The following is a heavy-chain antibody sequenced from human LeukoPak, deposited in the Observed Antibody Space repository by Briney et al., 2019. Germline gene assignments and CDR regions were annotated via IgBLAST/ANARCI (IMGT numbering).Heavy chain of an antibody. D-gene: IGHD2-2*01. J-gene: IGHJ6*03. CDR3: AKDDVPAFGTGYMDA. CDR1: GFTFSSYA. CDR2: ISSNGGST. Sequence: PGGSLRLSCAASGFTFSSYAMHWVRQAPGKGLEYVSAISSNGGSTYYANSVKGRFTISRDNSKNTLYLQMGSLRAEDTALYYCAKDDVPAFGTGYMDAWGKGTTVIVSS. V-gene: IGHV3-64*01.